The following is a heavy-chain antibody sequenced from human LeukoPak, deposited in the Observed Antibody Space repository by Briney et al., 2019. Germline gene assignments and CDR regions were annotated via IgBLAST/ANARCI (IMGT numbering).Heavy chain of an antibody. Sequence: GGSLRLSCAVSGFSFDTYWMTWVRQAPGKGLEWVANIKQDGSEKYYVDSVKGRITISRDNAKNALYLQMHSLRVEDTAVYYCARESIVVVPTTMDDASDIWGQGTMVTVSS. CDR1: GFSFDTYW. CDR3: ARESIVVVPTTMDDASDI. J-gene: IGHJ3*02. D-gene: IGHD2-2*01. CDR2: IKQDGSEK. V-gene: IGHV3-7*01.